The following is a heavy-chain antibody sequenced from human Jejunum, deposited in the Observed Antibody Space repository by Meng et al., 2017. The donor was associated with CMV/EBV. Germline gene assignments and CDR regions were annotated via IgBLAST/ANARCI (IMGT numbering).Heavy chain of an antibody. CDR2: IYRGDDK. CDR1: SFPPGTSGEG. J-gene: IGHJ4*02. CDR3: AHFVGGYYPSRPDY. Sequence: IPWSVSVATMMNPTQPLPLTSSFSSFPPGTSGEGVGWIRQPPGTALEWLALIYRGDDKRYSPSLNSRLTIAKDTSKNEVVLTLTNMGPIDTGTYYCAHFVGGYYPSRPDYWGQGTLVTVSS. V-gene: IGHV2-5*02. D-gene: IGHD1-26*01.